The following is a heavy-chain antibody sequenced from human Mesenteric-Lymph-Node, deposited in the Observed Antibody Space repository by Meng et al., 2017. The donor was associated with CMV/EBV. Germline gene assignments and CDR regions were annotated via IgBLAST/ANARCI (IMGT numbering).Heavy chain of an antibody. V-gene: IGHV3-7*01. CDR2: IIRDGSDK. D-gene: IGHD1-1*01. CDR1: GFTFRSYW. CDR3: AGTTEYYFEY. Sequence: GGSLRLSCAASGFTFRSYWMTWVRQAPGKGLEWVANIIRDGSDKYYVDSVKGRFTISRDNAANSLYLQMNNLRAEDTAVYYCAGTTEYYFEYWGQGTLVTVSS. J-gene: IGHJ4*02.